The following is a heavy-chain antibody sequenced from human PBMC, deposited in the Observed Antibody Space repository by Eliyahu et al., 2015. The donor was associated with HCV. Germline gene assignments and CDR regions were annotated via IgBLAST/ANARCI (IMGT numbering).Heavy chain of an antibody. D-gene: IGHD3-22*01. CDR3: AKDYSSGSRFTIIGVVTQVFDY. CDR2: ISGGGGST. Sequence: EVQLVESGGGLVQPGGSLRLSCAASGFTFSNYAMSWVRXXPGKGLEWVSAISGGGGSTYYADSGKGRFTISRDNSKNTLYLQMNSLRAEDTALYYCAKDYSSGSRFTIIGVVTQVFDYWGQGTLVTVSS. J-gene: IGHJ4*02. CDR1: GFTFSNYA. V-gene: IGHV3-23*04.